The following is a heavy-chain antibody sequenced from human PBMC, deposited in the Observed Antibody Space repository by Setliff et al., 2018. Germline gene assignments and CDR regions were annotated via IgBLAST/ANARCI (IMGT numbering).Heavy chain of an antibody. CDR3: ARGYRGYYNFWSGSQGANWFDP. Sequence: ASVKVSCKVSGYTLTELSMHWVRQAPGKGLEWMGGFDPEDGETIYAQKFQGRVTITADESTSTAYMELSSLRSEDTAVYYCARGYRGYYNFWSGSQGANWFDPWGQGTLVTV. J-gene: IGHJ5*02. D-gene: IGHD3-3*01. V-gene: IGHV1-24*01. CDR1: GYTLTELS. CDR2: FDPEDGET.